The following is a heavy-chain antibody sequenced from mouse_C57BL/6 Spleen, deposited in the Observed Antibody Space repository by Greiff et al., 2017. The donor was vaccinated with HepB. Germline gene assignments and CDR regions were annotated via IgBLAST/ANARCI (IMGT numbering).Heavy chain of an antibody. CDR2: IRSKSNNYAT. CDR3: VRQGGPAWFAY. CDR1: GFSFNTYA. D-gene: IGHD1-1*02. Sequence: GGGLVQPKGSLKLSCAASGFSFNTYAMNWVRQAPGKGLEWVARIRSKSNNYATYYADSVKDRFTISRDDSESMLYLQMNNLKTEDTAMYYCVRQGGPAWFAYWGQGTLVTVSA. V-gene: IGHV10-1*01. J-gene: IGHJ3*01.